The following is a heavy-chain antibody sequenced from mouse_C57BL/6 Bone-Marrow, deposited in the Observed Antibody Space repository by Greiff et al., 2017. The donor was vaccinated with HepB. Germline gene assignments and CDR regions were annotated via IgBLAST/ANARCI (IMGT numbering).Heavy chain of an antibody. J-gene: IGHJ2*01. D-gene: IGHD2-14*01. V-gene: IGHV5-6*01. CDR2: INTGGTYT. CDR3: ARDRFDYYFDY. CDR1: GFTFSTSG. Sequence: EVQLVESGGDLVKPGGSLKLSCVASGFTFSTSGMSWVRQTPDKRLEWVATINTGGTYTYYPGSLKGRFTISKDTAKNTLFLQMSSLKSEDSAIYYCARDRFDYYFDYWGQGTTLTVTS.